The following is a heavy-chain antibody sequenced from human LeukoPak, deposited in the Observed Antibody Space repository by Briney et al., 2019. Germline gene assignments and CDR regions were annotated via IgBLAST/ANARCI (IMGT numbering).Heavy chain of an antibody. CDR3: ARGRASANFDY. D-gene: IGHD5-12*01. CDR1: GGSVSGGSYY. V-gene: IGHV4-61*01. CDR2: IYSSGST. J-gene: IGHJ4*02. Sequence: SETLSLTCTVSGGSVSGGSYYWSWIRQPPGKGLEWIGYIYSSGSTNYNPSLKSRVTISADTSKDQFSLKLSSVTAADTAVYYCARGRASANFDYWGQGTLVTVSS.